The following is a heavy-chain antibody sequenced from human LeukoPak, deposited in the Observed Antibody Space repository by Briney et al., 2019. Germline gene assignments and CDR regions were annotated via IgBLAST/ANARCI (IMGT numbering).Heavy chain of an antibody. D-gene: IGHD1-26*01. CDR1: GGSISSYY. CDR3: ARELD. Sequence: PSETLSLTCTVSGGSISSYYWSWIRQPPGKGLEWIGYIYYSGSTYYNPSLKSRVTISVDTSKNQFSLKLSSVTAADTAVYYCARELDWGQGTLVTVSS. V-gene: IGHV4-59*08. J-gene: IGHJ1*01. CDR2: IYYSGST.